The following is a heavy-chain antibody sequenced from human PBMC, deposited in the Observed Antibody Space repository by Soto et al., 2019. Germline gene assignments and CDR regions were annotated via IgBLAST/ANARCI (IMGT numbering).Heavy chain of an antibody. V-gene: IGHV4-30-4*01. CDR3: ARVGGCGGFHSNYFDY. CDR2: IYYSGST. J-gene: IGHJ4*02. CDR1: GGSISSGDYY. Sequence: QVQLQESGPGLVKPSQTLSLTCTVSGGSISSGDYYWSWIRQPPGKGLEWIGYIYYSGSTYYNPSLRSRVPISVDPPKTRFPRRLGCVPAADPAVYYWARVGGCGGFHSNYFDYGGQEPPVTVPS. D-gene: IGHD3-16*01.